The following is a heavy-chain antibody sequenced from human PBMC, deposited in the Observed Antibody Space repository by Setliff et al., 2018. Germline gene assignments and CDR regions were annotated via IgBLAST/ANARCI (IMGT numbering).Heavy chain of an antibody. J-gene: IGHJ5*02. Sequence: PGGSLRLSCAASGFTFSRYWMSWVRQHPGKGLEWIGYIYYSGSAYYNPSLKSRVSISVDTSKKQFSLKLSSVTAADTAVYYCARGPYNIYDRSGYGFTNWFDPWGQGILVTVSS. CDR2: IYYSGSA. V-gene: IGHV4-59*12. D-gene: IGHD3-22*01. CDR3: ARGPYNIYDRSGYGFTNWFDP. CDR1: GFTFSRYW.